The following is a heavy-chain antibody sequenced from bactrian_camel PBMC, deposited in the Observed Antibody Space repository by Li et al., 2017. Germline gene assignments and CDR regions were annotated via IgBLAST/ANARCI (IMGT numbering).Heavy chain of an antibody. V-gene: IGHV3S53*01. J-gene: IGHJ4*01. Sequence: QAQLVESGGGSVQAGGSLRLSCSVSGARYTGICRGWFRQAPGREREGVAGLLSDGDPTYADSVKGRFTASQDNAKNTVYLQMNSLKPEDTAMYYCAAAPIQSSCYSDWRSFNFRGQGTQVTVS. CDR3: AAAPIQSSCYSDWRSFNF. CDR1: GARYTGIC. CDR2: LLSDGDP. D-gene: IGHD1*01.